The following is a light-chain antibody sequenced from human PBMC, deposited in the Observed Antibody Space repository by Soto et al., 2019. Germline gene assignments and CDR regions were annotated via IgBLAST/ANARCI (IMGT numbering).Light chain of an antibody. CDR1: SSNIGNNA. CDR2: YDD. V-gene: IGLV1-36*01. Sequence: QSVLTQAPSVSEAPRQRVTISCSGSSSNIGNNAVNWYQQLPGKAPKLLIYYDDLLPSGVSDRFSGSKSGTSASLAISGLQSEDEADYYCAAWDDSLNGPNYVFGTGTKVTVL. CDR3: AAWDDSLNGPNYV. J-gene: IGLJ1*01.